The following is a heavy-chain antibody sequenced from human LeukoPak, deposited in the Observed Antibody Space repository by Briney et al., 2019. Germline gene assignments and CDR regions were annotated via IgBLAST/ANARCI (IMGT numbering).Heavy chain of an antibody. D-gene: IGHD6-13*01. V-gene: IGHV4-34*01. CDR2: INHSGST. J-gene: IGHJ4*02. CDR1: GGSFSGYY. Sequence: SETLSLTCAVYGGSFSGYYWSWIRQPPGKELEWIGEINHSGSTNYNPSLKSRVTISVDTSKNQFSLKLSSVTAADTAVYYCARDGQQSLDYWGQGTLVTVSS. CDR3: ARDGQQSLDY.